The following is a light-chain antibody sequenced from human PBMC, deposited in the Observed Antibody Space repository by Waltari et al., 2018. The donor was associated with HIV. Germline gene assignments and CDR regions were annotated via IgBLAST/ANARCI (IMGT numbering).Light chain of an antibody. CDR1: QSISTY. CDR2: AAS. V-gene: IGKV1-39*01. CDR3: QQSYTLA. Sequence: DIQMTQSPSSLSASVGDRVTITCRASQSISTYLNWYQQNPGKAPKLLIYAASSLQSGVPSRFSGSGSGTDFTRTISSLEPEDFATYYCQQSYTLAFGQGTKVEFK. J-gene: IGKJ1*01.